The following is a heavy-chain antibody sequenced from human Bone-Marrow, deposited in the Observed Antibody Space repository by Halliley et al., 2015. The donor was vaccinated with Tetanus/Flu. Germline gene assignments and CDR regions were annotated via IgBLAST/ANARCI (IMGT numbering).Heavy chain of an antibody. Sequence: QLVQSGAEVKKPGESLEISCKGSGSTLTNNWMGWVRQMPGKALEWMGIIYPGDSDTTYSPSFQGQVTISVDKSISTAYLQWSSLKASDTAMYYCARSLLGYSYGYFFDYWGQGTLVTVSS. CDR3: ARSLLGYSYGYFFDY. V-gene: IGHV5-51*01. J-gene: IGHJ4*02. CDR1: GSTLTNNW. D-gene: IGHD5-18*01. CDR2: IYPGDSDT.